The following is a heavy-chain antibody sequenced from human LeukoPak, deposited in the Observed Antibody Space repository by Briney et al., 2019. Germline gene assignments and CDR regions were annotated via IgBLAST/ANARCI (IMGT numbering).Heavy chain of an antibody. D-gene: IGHD3-3*01. J-gene: IGHJ4*02. CDR1: GFTFSSYA. Sequence: GRSLRLSCAASGFTFSSYAMHWVRQAPGKGLEWVAVISYDGSNKYYADSVKGRFTISRDNSKNTLYLQMNSLRAEDTAVYYCAKDLAYYDFWSGYYSGFDYWGQGTLVTVSS. V-gene: IGHV3-30-3*01. CDR3: AKDLAYYDFWSGYYSGFDY. CDR2: ISYDGSNK.